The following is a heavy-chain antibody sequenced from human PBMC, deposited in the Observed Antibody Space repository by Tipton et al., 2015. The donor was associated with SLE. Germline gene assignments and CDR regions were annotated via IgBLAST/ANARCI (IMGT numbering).Heavy chain of an antibody. D-gene: IGHD3-10*01. Sequence: TLSLTCAVYSGSFSGYYWSWIRQPPGKGLEWIGEINHSGSTNYNPSLKSRVTISVDTSKNQFSLKLSSVTAADTAVYYCARDLITIVRGVTPDAFDIWGQGTMVTVSS. CDR2: INHSGST. J-gene: IGHJ3*02. CDR3: ARDLITIVRGVTPDAFDI. V-gene: IGHV4-34*01. CDR1: SGSFSGYY.